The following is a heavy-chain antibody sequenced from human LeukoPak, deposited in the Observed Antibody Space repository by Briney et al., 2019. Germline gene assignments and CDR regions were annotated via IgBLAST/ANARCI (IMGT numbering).Heavy chain of an antibody. V-gene: IGHV3-7*01. CDR3: AREGIDYTNFYNYFYMDV. CDR1: GFTFSSYW. Sequence: GGSLRLSCAASGFTFSSYWMSWVRQAPGKGLEWVANIKRDGSEKYSVDSVKGRFTISRDNVKNSLYLQMNSLRAEDTAVYYCAREGIDYTNFYNYFYMDVWGKGTRSPSP. J-gene: IGHJ6*03. D-gene: IGHD4-11*01. CDR2: IKRDGSEK.